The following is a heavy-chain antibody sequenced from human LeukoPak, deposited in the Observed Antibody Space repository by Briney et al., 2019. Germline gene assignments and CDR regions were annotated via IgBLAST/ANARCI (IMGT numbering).Heavy chain of an antibody. Sequence: SETLSLTCAVYGGSSSGYYWSWILQPPGKGLEWIGEINHSGSTNYNPSLKSRVTISVDTSKNQFSLKLSSVTAADTAVYYCARARIAVAGDFDYWGQGTLVTVSS. J-gene: IGHJ4*02. CDR3: ARARIAVAGDFDY. CDR1: GGSSSGYY. D-gene: IGHD6-19*01. CDR2: INHSGST. V-gene: IGHV4-34*01.